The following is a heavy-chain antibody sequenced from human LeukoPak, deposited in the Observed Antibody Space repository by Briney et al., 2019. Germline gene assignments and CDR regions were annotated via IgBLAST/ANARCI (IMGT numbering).Heavy chain of an antibody. V-gene: IGHV1-69*04. J-gene: IGHJ4*02. D-gene: IGHD6-19*01. CDR2: IIPILGIA. CDR3: ARDFDSSGWYIDY. Sequence: SVKVSCKASGYTFTSYYMHWVRQAPGQGLEWMGRIIPILGIANYAQKFQGRVTITADKSTSTAYMELSSLRSEDTAVYYCARDFDSSGWYIDYWGQGTLVTVSS. CDR1: GYTFTSYY.